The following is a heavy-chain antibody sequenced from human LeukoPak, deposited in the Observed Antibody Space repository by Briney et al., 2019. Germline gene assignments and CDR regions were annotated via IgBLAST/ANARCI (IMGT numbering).Heavy chain of an antibody. V-gene: IGHV3-7*03. CDR3: AKDAKYGSGSYTWFDP. Sequence: GGSLRLSCAASGFTFSSYWMSWVRQAPGKGLEWVANMNQDGSEKYYVDSVKGRFTISRDNAKNSLYLQMNSLRAEDTALYYCAKDAKYGSGSYTWFDPWGQGTLVTVSS. CDR2: MNQDGSEK. J-gene: IGHJ5*02. CDR1: GFTFSSYW. D-gene: IGHD3-10*01.